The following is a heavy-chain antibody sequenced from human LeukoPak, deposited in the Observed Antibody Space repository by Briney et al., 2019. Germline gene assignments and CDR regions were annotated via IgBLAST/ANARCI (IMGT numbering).Heavy chain of an antibody. J-gene: IGHJ6*03. CDR3: AKDGKYYDFWSGYYSRSYYYYMDV. CDR2: ISGSGGST. CDR1: GFTFSSYA. D-gene: IGHD3-3*01. V-gene: IGHV3-23*01. Sequence: PGGSLRLSCAASGFTFSSYAMSWVRQAPGKGLERVSAISGSGGSTYYADSVKGRFTISRDNSKNTLYMKMNSMRAEDTAVYYCAKDGKYYDFWSGYYSRSYYYYMDVWGKGTTVTVSS.